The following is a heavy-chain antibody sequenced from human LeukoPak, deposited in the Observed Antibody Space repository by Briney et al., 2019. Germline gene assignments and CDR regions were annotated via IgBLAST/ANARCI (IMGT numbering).Heavy chain of an antibody. V-gene: IGHV3-23*01. CDR2: ISDSSGST. Sequence: PGGSLRLSCAVSGVTLSNYGMSWVRQAPGKGLEWVGGISDSSGSTKYADAVKGRFTISRDNPKNTLSLQMSSLRAEDTAVYFCAKRGVVIRVFLVGFHKEAYYFDSWGQGALVTVSS. CDR3: AKRGVVIRVFLVGFHKEAYYFDS. D-gene: IGHD3-10*01. CDR1: GVTLSNYG. J-gene: IGHJ4*02.